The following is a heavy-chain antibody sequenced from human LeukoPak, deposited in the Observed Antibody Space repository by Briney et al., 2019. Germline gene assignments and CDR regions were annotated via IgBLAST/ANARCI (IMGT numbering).Heavy chain of an antibody. Sequence: SETLSLTCTVSGGSISSGDYYWSWIRQPPGKGLEWIGYIYYSGSTYYNPSLKSRVTISVDTSKNQFSLKLSSVTAADTAVYYCARVVPAAIFDYWGQGTLVTVSS. J-gene: IGHJ4*02. D-gene: IGHD2-2*01. CDR2: IYYSGST. CDR3: ARVVPAAIFDY. CDR1: GGSISSGDYY. V-gene: IGHV4-30-4*01.